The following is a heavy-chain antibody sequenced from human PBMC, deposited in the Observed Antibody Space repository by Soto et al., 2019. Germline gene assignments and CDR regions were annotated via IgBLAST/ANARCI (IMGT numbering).Heavy chain of an antibody. CDR2: IFSSGTT. CDR1: GDSIASGNKY. CDR3: ARVPSPFDFYYDMDV. D-gene: IGHD3-16*01. V-gene: IGHV4-30-4*02. Sequence: SETLSLTCTVSGDSIASGNKYWSWIRQAPGKGLEWIGYIFSSGTTYYNPSLKSRLTMSLDTSQNQFSLKLNSVTAADTAVYFCARVPSPFDFYYDMDVWGQGTTVTVSS. J-gene: IGHJ6*02.